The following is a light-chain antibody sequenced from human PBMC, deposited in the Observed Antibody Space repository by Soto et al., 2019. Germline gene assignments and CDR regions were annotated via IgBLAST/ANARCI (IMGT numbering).Light chain of an antibody. CDR2: AAS. CDR1: QSITNY. Sequence: DIQMTQSPSALSASVGDRVTITCRASQSITNYLKWYQHKPGQAPNLLIYAASTLQAGVPSRFRGSGSGTDFTLTISSLQPEDFATYYCQQSFSTPRTFGQVTKVDIK. CDR3: QQSFSTPRT. J-gene: IGKJ1*01. V-gene: IGKV1-39*01.